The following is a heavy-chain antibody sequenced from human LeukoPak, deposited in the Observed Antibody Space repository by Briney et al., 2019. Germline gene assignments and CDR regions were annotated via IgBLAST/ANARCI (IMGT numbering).Heavy chain of an antibody. CDR2: INPNSGGT. Sequence: ASVKVSCKASGYTFTRYYMHWVRPAPGQGLEWMGWINPNSGGTNYAQKLQGRVTMTRDTSISTAYMELSRLRSDDTAVYYCARDPRGATSYGYYYYYMDVWGKGTTVTVSS. V-gene: IGHV1-2*02. CDR1: GYTFTRYY. J-gene: IGHJ6*03. CDR3: ARDPRGATSYGYYYYYMDV. D-gene: IGHD1-26*01.